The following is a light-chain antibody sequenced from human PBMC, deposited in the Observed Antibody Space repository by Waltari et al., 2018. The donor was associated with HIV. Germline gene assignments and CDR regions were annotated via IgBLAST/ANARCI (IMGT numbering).Light chain of an antibody. J-gene: IGLJ2*01. CDR1: SSDVGGYNY. CDR2: EVS. Sequence: QSALTQPPSAAGSPGPSVTISCPGTSSDVGGYNYVSWYQQHPGKAPKRMIYEVSKRPSGVPDRFSGSKSGNTASLTVSGLQAEDETDYYCSSYAGSNNLLFGGGTKLTVL. CDR3: SSYAGSNNLL. V-gene: IGLV2-8*01.